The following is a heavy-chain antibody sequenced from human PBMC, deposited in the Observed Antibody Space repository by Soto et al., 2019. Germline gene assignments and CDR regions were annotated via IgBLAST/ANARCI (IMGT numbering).Heavy chain of an antibody. D-gene: IGHD5-18*01. V-gene: IGHV4-30-2*01. CDR1: GGSISSGGYS. J-gene: IGHJ4*02. Sequence: KPSETLSLTCAVSGGSISSGGYSWSWIRQPPGKGLEWIGYIYHSGSTYYNPSLKSRVTISVDRSKNQFSLKLSSVTAADTAVYYCARDNGYSYGYTLDHWGQGTLVTVSS. CDR2: IYHSGST. CDR3: ARDNGYSYGYTLDH.